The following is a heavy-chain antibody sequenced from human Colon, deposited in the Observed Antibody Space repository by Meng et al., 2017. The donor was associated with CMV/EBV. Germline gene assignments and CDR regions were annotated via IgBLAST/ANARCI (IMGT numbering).Heavy chain of an antibody. Sequence: GESLKISCAASGFTFSSYGMHWVRQAPGKGLEWVAFIRYDGSNKYYADSVKGRFTISRDNSKNTLYLQMNSLRAEDTAVYYCANGDYYDSGGFDYWGQGTLVTVSS. CDR2: IRYDGSNK. CDR1: GFTFSSYG. D-gene: IGHD3-22*01. J-gene: IGHJ4*02. V-gene: IGHV3-30*02. CDR3: ANGDYYDSGGFDY.